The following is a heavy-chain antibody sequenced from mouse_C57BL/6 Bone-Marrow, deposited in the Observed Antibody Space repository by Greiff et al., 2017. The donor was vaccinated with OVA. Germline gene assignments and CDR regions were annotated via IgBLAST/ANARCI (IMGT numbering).Heavy chain of an antibody. CDR2: IYPGDGDT. CDR1: GYAFSSSW. V-gene: IGHV1-82*01. D-gene: IGHD2-3*01. J-gene: IGHJ4*01. CDR3: ARCGYYPYYAMDY. Sequence: QVQLKQSGPELVKPGASVKISCKASGYAFSSSWMNWVKQRPGKGLEWIGRIYPGDGDTNYNGKFKGKATLTADKSSSTAYMQLSSLTSEDSAVYFCARCGYYPYYAMDYWGQGTSVTVSS.